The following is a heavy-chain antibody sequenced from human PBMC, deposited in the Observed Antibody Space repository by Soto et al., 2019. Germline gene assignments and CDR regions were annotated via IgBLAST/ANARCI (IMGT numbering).Heavy chain of an antibody. CDR3: AKRRAISNKLFFDH. CDR1: GFSINTGGVG. CDR2: LYWNDDE. J-gene: IGHJ4*02. D-gene: IGHD4-4*01. V-gene: IGHV2-5*01. Sequence: QITLRESGPTLVKPTQTLTLSCTPSGFSINTGGVGVGWIRQPPGKAPEWLALLYWNDDEWYSPSLRYSLSGTKDASENRVVLTMTHLDPTDTGTYYCAKRRAISNKLFFDHWGQGALVTVSS.